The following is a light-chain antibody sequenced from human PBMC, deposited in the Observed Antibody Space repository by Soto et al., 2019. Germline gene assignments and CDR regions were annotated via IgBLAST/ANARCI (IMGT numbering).Light chain of an antibody. CDR1: QSVSSSY. CDR2: GPS. CDR3: QQYNNWPPYT. J-gene: IGKJ2*01. Sequence: DIVLTQSPGTLSLSPGERATLSCRASQSVSSSYLAWYQQKPGQAPRLLIYGPSNRATGIPARFSGSGSGTEFTLTISSLQSEDFAVYYCQQYNNWPPYTFGQGTKVDIK. V-gene: IGKV3-15*01.